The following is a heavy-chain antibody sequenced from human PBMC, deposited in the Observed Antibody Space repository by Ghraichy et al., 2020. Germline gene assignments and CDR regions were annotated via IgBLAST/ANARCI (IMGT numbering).Heavy chain of an antibody. Sequence: GGSLRLSCAASGFTFSSYGMHWVRQAPGKGLEWVAVIWYDGSNKYYADSVKGRFTISRDNSKNTLYLQMNSLRAEDTAVYYCARDRMVRGLGWFDPWGQGTLVTVSS. D-gene: IGHD3-10*01. J-gene: IGHJ5*02. V-gene: IGHV3-33*01. CDR2: IWYDGSNK. CDR1: GFTFSSYG. CDR3: ARDRMVRGLGWFDP.